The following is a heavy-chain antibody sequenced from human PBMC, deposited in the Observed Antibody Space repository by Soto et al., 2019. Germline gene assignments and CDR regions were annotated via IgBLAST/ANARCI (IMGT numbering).Heavy chain of an antibody. V-gene: IGHV3-30*18. Sequence: GGSLRLSCAASGFTFSSFGMHWVRQAPGKGLEWVALISYDGSNKHYADSVKGRFSISRDNSKNTLYLQMNSLRAEDTAVYYCAKDSGYNYGPSGYFDYCGQGTLVTVSS. CDR2: ISYDGSNK. CDR3: AKDSGYNYGPSGYFDY. CDR1: GFTFSSFG. J-gene: IGHJ4*02. D-gene: IGHD5-18*01.